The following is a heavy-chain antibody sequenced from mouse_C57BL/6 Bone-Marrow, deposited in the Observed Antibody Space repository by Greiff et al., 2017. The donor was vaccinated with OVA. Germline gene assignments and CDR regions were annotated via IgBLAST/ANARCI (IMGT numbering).Heavy chain of an antibody. CDR1: GYTFTSYW. Sequence: VQLQQPGAELVKPGASVKLSCKASGYTFTSYWMQWVKQRPGQGLEWIGEIDPSDSYTTYNQKFKGKATLTVDTSSSTAYMQRSSLTSEDSAVYYSARSIYYDYDGDAMDYWGQGTSVTVSS. J-gene: IGHJ4*01. CDR2: IDPSDSYT. CDR3: ARSIYYDYDGDAMDY. D-gene: IGHD2-4*01. V-gene: IGHV1-50*01.